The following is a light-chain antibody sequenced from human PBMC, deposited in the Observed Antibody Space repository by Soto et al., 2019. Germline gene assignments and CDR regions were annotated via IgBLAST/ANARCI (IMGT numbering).Light chain of an antibody. J-gene: IGLJ1*01. CDR3: MSYTDSTSLV. CDR1: SSDAGGYKY. Sequence: QSVLTQPASVSRSPGQSITISCTGTSSDAGGYKYVSWYQHHPGKAPKLMIYEVSNRPSGVSNRFSGSKSGNTASLTISGLQAEDEADYYCMSYTDSTSLVFGTGTKVTVL. V-gene: IGLV2-14*01. CDR2: EVS.